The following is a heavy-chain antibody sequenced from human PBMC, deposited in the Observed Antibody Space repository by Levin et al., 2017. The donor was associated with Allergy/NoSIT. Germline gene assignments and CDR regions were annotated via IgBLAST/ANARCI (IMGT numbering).Heavy chain of an antibody. J-gene: IGHJ4*02. D-gene: IGHD2/OR15-2a*01. CDR3: VRGPISPNYFGRPHYDY. V-gene: IGHV3-30*04. Sequence: QPGGSLRLSCAASGFTFSDHAMHWIRQAPGKGLEWVALISHDSKNKYSAESVKGRFTISRDNSKNTMFLEMSTLRPDDTAAYYCVRGPISPNYFGRPHYDYWGQGTLVTVSS. CDR2: ISHDSKNK. CDR1: GFTFSDHA.